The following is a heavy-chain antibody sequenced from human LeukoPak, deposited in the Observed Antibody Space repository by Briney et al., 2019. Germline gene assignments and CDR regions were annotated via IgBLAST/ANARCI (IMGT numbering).Heavy chain of an antibody. Sequence: SGTLSLTCTVSGGSISSYYWSWIRQPPGKGLEWIGYMYYIGSTNYNPSLKSRVTISIDTSKNQFSLKLSSVTAADTAVYYCARGLITENAFDIWGRGTMVTVSS. CDR3: ARGLITENAFDI. J-gene: IGHJ3*02. V-gene: IGHV4-59*01. CDR2: MYYIGST. CDR1: GGSISSYY. D-gene: IGHD1-20*01.